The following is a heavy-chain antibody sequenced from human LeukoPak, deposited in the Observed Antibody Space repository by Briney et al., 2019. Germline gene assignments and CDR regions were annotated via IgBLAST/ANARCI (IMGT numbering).Heavy chain of an antibody. CDR1: GGSISSYY. Sequence: PSETLSLTCTVSGGSISSYYWSWIRQPPGKGLEWIGYIYYSGSTNYNPSLKSRVTISVDTSKNQFSLKLSSVTAADTAVYYCARRATVPQDYYGMDVWGQGTTVTVSS. CDR2: IYYSGST. CDR3: ARRATVPQDYYGMDV. V-gene: IGHV4-59*08. J-gene: IGHJ6*02. D-gene: IGHD4-17*01.